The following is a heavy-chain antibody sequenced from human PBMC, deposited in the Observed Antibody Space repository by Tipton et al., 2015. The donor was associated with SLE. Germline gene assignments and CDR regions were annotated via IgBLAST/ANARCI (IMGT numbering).Heavy chain of an antibody. V-gene: IGHV4-4*08. J-gene: IGHJ6*03. CDR1: GDSMRSSMTTYY. Sequence: PGLVKPSETLSLTCTVSGDSMRSSMTTYYWSWIRQPPGKGLEWIGYIYTSGSTYYNPSLKSRVTISVDTSKNQFSLTLTSVTAADTAMYYCAREVTGTGRYYYMDVWGKGTSVTVSS. CDR3: AREVTGTGRYYYMDV. D-gene: IGHD1-7*01. CDR2: IYTSGST.